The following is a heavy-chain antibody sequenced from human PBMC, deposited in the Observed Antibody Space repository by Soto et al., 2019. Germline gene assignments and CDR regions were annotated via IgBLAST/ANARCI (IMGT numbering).Heavy chain of an antibody. J-gene: IGHJ5*02. CDR2: ISTYNGNT. CDR1: GYTFTSFG. CDR3: AREGPNHRLS. Sequence: ASVKVSCKSSGYTFTSFGINCVRQAPGQGLEWMGWISTYNGNTNYAQQFQGRVTMTTDTSTSTAYMELRSLRSDDTAVYYCAREGPNHRLSWGQGTLVTVSS. D-gene: IGHD3-16*02. V-gene: IGHV1-18*01.